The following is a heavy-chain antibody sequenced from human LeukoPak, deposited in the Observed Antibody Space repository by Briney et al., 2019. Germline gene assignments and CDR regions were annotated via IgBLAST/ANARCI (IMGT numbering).Heavy chain of an antibody. Sequence: GGSLRLSCAASGFTFSSYAMSWVRQAPGKGLEWVSAISGSGGSTYYADSVKGRFTISRDNSKNTLYLQMNSLRAEDTAVYYCAKESAVWFGELPRYFDYWGQGTLVTVSS. CDR3: AKESAVWFGELPRYFDY. J-gene: IGHJ4*02. CDR1: GFTFSSYA. D-gene: IGHD3-10*01. CDR2: ISGSGGST. V-gene: IGHV3-23*01.